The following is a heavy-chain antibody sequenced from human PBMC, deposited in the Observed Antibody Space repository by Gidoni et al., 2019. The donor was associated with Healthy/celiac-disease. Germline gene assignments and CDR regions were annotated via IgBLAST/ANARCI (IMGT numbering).Heavy chain of an antibody. V-gene: IGHV4-34*01. CDR1: GMSFSGYY. Sequence: QLQQWGAGLLKPSETLSLTCAVYGMSFSGYYWSWIRQPPGKGLEWIGEINHSGSTNYNPSLKSRVTISVDTSKNQLSLKLSSVTAADTAVYYCATRNTRYNWNPGSCDYWGQGTLVTVSS. J-gene: IGHJ4*02. D-gene: IGHD1-20*01. CDR3: ATRNTRYNWNPGSCDY. CDR2: INHSGST.